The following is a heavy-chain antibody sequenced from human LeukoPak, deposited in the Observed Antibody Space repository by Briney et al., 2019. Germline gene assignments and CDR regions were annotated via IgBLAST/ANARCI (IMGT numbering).Heavy chain of an antibody. V-gene: IGHV3-7*01. CDR3: ATDRPPGN. Sequence: GGSLRLSCAVSGFTFSSYWMSWVRQAPGKGLEWVANIKQDGSEKYYVDSVKGRFTISRDNAETSLYLQMNSLRAEDTAVYYCATDRPPGNWGQGTLVTVSS. J-gene: IGHJ4*02. CDR1: GFTFSSYW. D-gene: IGHD6-13*01. CDR2: IKQDGSEK.